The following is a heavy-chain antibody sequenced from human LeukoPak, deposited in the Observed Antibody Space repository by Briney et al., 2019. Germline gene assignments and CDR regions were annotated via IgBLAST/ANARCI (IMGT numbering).Heavy chain of an antibody. D-gene: IGHD3-22*01. J-gene: IGHJ3*02. Sequence: SVKVSCKASGGTFSSYAISWVRQAAGQGLEWMGGIIPIFGTANYAQKFQGRVTITADESTSTAYMELSSLRSEDTAVYYCARTRERDYYDSSGYDGLGAFVIWGQGTMVTVSS. CDR1: GGTFSSYA. V-gene: IGHV1-69*13. CDR3: ARTRERDYYDSSGYDGLGAFVI. CDR2: IIPIFGTA.